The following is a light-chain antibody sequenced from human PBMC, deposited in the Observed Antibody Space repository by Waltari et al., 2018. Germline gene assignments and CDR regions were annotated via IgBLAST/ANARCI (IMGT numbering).Light chain of an antibody. CDR3: MQSIQLPRT. CDR1: QSLLHSDGRTY. V-gene: IGKV2D-29*01. CDR2: EVS. J-gene: IGKJ1*01. Sequence: DILLPQSPLSLSVTPGQPASISCKSSQSLLHSDGRTYLYWYLQKPGQPPQLLIHEVSNRFSGAPDRFSGSGSGTDFTLKISRVETEDVGLYYCMQSIQLPRTFGQGTKVEIK.